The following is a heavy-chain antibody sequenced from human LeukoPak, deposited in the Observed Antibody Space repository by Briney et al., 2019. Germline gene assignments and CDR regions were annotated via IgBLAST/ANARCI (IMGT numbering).Heavy chain of an antibody. D-gene: IGHD2-15*01. Sequence: ASVKVSCKVSGYTLTELSMHWVRQAPGKGLEWMGGFDPEDGETIYAQKFQGRVTMTEDTSTDTAYMELSSLRSEDTAVYYCATGVAATREPEYFQHWGQGTLVTVSS. CDR2: FDPEDGET. J-gene: IGHJ1*01. V-gene: IGHV1-24*01. CDR3: ATGVAATREPEYFQH. CDR1: GYTLTELS.